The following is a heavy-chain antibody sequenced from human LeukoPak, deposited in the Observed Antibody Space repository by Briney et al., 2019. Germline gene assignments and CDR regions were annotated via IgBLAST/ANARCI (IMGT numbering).Heavy chain of an antibody. J-gene: IGHJ4*02. CDR3: ARAMFYSSSWYYFDY. Sequence: GGSLRLSCAASGFTFSSYGMHWVRQAPGKGLEWVSSISSSSSYIYYADSVKGRFTISRDNAKNSLYLQMNSLRAEDTAVYYCARAMFYSSSWYYFDYWGQGTLVTVSS. CDR1: GFTFSSYG. D-gene: IGHD6-13*01. V-gene: IGHV3-21*01. CDR2: ISSSSSYI.